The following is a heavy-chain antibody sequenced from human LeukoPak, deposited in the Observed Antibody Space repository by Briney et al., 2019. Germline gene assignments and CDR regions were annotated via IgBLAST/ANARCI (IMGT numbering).Heavy chain of an antibody. D-gene: IGHD3-3*01. CDR1: GFTFDDYA. Sequence: GRSLRLSCAASGFTFDDYAMHWVRQAPGKGLERVSGISWNSGSIGYADSVKGRFTISRDDAKNSLYLQMNSLRAEDTALYYCAKDIGWVGGVYYFDYWGQGTLVTVSS. CDR2: ISWNSGSI. CDR3: AKDIGWVGGVYYFDY. V-gene: IGHV3-9*01. J-gene: IGHJ4*02.